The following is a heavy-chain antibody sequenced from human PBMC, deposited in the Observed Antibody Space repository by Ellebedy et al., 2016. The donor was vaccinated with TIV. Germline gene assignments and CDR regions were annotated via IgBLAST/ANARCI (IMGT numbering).Heavy chain of an antibody. Sequence: SETLFLTXAVYGGSFSGYYWSWIRQPPGKGLEWIGEINHSGSTNYNASLKSRVTISVDTSKNQFYLKLSSVTAADTAVYYCAKSLHYSSSSFFDFWGQGTLVTVSS. J-gene: IGHJ4*02. CDR2: INHSGST. CDR1: GGSFSGYY. CDR3: AKSLHYSSSSFFDF. D-gene: IGHD6-6*01. V-gene: IGHV4-34*01.